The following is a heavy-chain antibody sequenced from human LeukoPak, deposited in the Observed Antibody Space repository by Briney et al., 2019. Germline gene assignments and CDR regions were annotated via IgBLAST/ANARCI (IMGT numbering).Heavy chain of an antibody. CDR2: MSWDSKNI. CDR3: ARGNRDSSGFYYYYGMDV. Sequence: GGSLRLSCAASGFTFDDYAMFWVRQAPGKGLGWVSGMSWDSKNIGYAASVKGRFTISRDNAKNSLHLQLSSLRAEDTAFYYCARGNRDSSGFYYYYGMDVWGQGTTVTVSS. J-gene: IGHJ6*02. CDR1: GFTFDDYA. V-gene: IGHV3-9*01. D-gene: IGHD6-19*01.